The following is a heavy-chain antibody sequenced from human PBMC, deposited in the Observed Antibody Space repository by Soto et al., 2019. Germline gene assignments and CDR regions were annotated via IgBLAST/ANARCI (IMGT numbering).Heavy chain of an antibody. CDR1: DYSISSGYY. J-gene: IGHJ4*02. CDR3: ARQRTSVVTQAYFDV. V-gene: IGHV4-38-2*01. CDR2: IYYSGST. D-gene: IGHD2-21*02. Sequence: SETLSLTCAVSDYSISSGYYWGWIRQPPGKGLEWIGSIYYSGSTYNNPSLRSRVSMSIDTSKDQFSLKLKSVTAADTALYFCARQRTSVVTQAYFDVWGPGSLVTVSS.